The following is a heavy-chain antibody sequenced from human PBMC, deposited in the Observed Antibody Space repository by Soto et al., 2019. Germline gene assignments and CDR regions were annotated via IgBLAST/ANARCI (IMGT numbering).Heavy chain of an antibody. Sequence: GGSLRLSCAASGFTVSNNFMSWVRQAPGKGLEWVSVIYSGGSTYYADSVKGRFTISRDNSKNTVFLPMNSLRAEDTAVYYCARYGTSSWAYFDYWGQGAKVTVCS. V-gene: IGHV3-53*01. CDR1: GFTVSNNF. J-gene: IGHJ4*02. CDR3: ARYGTSSWAYFDY. D-gene: IGHD6-13*01. CDR2: IYSGGST.